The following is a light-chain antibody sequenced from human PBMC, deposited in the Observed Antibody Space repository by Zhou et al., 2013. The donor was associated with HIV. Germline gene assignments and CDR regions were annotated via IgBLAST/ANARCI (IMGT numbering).Light chain of an antibody. CDR1: QSISNW. V-gene: IGKV1-5*03. CDR3: QQANSFPWT. Sequence: DIQMTQSPSTLSASVGDRVTIACRASQSISNWLAWYQKRPGKAPKLLISKASSLESGVPLRFSGSRSGTDFTLTISSLQAEDFATYYCQQANSFPWTFGQGTKVEIK. J-gene: IGKJ1*01. CDR2: KAS.